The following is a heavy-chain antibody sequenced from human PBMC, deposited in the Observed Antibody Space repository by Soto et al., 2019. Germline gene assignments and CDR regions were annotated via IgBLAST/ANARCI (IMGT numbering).Heavy chain of an antibody. J-gene: IGHJ4*02. Sequence: GGSLRLSCAASGLTFSDSAIHWVRQASGKGLEWVGRIRSKTNNYATTYAASVKGRFTISRDDSKNTAYLQMNSLKTEDTVLYYCAKSLRGVLIDFDYWGRGTLVTVSS. CDR1: GLTFSDSA. V-gene: IGHV3-73*01. D-gene: IGHD3-10*01. CDR2: IRSKTNNYAT. CDR3: AKSLRGVLIDFDY.